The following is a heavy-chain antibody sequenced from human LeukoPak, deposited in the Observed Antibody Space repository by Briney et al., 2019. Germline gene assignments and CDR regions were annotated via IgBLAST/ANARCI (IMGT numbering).Heavy chain of an antibody. CDR1: SGSISSSTYY. Sequence: PSETLSLTCTVSSGSISSSTYYWGWIRQPPGKGLEWIASIYYTGSTYYNPSLKSRVTISVDTSKNQFSLKLNSVTAADTAVYYCARDRLQNWFDPWGQGTLVTVSS. CDR2: IYYTGST. V-gene: IGHV4-39*07. CDR3: ARDRLQNWFDP. D-gene: IGHD4-11*01. J-gene: IGHJ5*02.